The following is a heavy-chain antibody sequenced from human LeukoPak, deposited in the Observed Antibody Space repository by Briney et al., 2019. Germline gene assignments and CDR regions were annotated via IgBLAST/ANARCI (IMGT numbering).Heavy chain of an antibody. CDR1: GYTFTSHD. D-gene: IGHD2-21*01. CDR2: VNPNSGHA. J-gene: IGHJ6*02. Sequence: ASVKVSCKASGYTFTSHDINWVRQATGQGLEWMGWVNPNSGHAGSPQKFQGRVTMTRDTSISTAYMELSSLTSEDTAVYYCARGILEGVDVWGQGTAVTVSS. CDR3: ARGILEGVDV. V-gene: IGHV1-8*01.